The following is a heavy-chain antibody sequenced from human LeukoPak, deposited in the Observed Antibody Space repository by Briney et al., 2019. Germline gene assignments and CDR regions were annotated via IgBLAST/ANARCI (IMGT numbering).Heavy chain of an antibody. J-gene: IGHJ3*02. CDR1: GGSVSTGSYY. Sequence: SETLSLTCTVSGGSVSTGSYYWSWIRQPPGKGLEWIAHIYYSGSTNYNPSLMSRVTISVDTSKNQFSLKLRSVTATDTAVYYCATDQNWKVSYDGVFHIWGQGTMVTVSS. CDR3: ATDQNWKVSYDGVFHI. D-gene: IGHD4-23*01. CDR2: IYYSGST. V-gene: IGHV4-61*01.